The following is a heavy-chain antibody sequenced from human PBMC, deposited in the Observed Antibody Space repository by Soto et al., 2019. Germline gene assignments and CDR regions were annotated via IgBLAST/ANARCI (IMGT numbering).Heavy chain of an antibody. CDR1: GYTFNIYW. J-gene: IGHJ3*01. CDR3: ARDLQHGFDF. V-gene: IGHV3-74*01. Sequence: PGGSLSLSCAASGYTFNIYWMNWVRQIPGKGLVWVSHIDNDGTATYADSVKGRFTISRDNAKSTVYLQMNSLRDEDTAVYYCARDLQHGFDFWGQGTMVTVSS. CDR2: IDNDGTA. D-gene: IGHD6-13*01.